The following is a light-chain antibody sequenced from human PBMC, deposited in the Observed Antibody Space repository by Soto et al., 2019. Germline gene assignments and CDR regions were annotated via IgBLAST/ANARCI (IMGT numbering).Light chain of an antibody. CDR3: ATWDDSLNGFYV. V-gene: IGLV1-47*01. J-gene: IGLJ1*01. Sequence: VLTHPPSSSGTPWQGVTISCSGSTSNIGSNYVYWYQQLPGTAPKLLIYRNNQRPSGVPDRFSGSKSGTSASLAISGLRSDDEADYFCATWDDSLNGFYVFGTGTKVTVL. CDR1: TSNIGSNY. CDR2: RNN.